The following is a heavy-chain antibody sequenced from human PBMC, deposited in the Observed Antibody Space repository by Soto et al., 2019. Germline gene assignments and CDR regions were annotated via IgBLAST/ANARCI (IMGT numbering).Heavy chain of an antibody. CDR1: GGSISSGGYY. Sequence: SETLSLTCTVSGGSISSGGYYWSWIRQHPGKGLEWIGYIYYSGSTYYNPSLKSRVTISVDTSKNQFSLKLSSVTAADTAVYYCARDHPTYWFDPWGQGTLVTVSS. CDR3: ARDHPTYWFDP. J-gene: IGHJ5*02. V-gene: IGHV4-31*03. CDR2: IYYSGST.